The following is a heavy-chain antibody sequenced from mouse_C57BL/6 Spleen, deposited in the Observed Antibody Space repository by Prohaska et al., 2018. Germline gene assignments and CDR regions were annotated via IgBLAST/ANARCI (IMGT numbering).Heavy chain of an antibody. CDR1: GFTFSNYW. CDR2: IRLKSDNYAT. D-gene: IGHD1-3*01. Sequence: EVKLEDSGGGLVQPGGSMKLSCVASGFTFSNYWMNWFRQSPEKGLEWVAQIRLKSDNYATHYAESVKGRLAISRDDSKSSVYLQMNNLRAEDTGIYYGTAPAGSSDYWGQGTTLTVSS. CDR3: TAPAGSSDY. V-gene: IGHV6-3*01. J-gene: IGHJ2*01.